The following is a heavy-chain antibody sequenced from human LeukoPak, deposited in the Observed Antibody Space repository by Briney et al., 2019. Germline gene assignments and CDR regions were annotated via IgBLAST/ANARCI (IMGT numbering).Heavy chain of an antibody. V-gene: IGHV4-59*08. CDR2: IYYSGST. Sequence: SETLSLTCTVSGGSISSYYWSWIRQPPGKGLEWIGHIYYSGSTNHNPSLKSRVTISVDTSKNQFSLKLSSVTAADTAVYYCARHFRDEIEMATIYNWFDPWGQGTLVTVSS. CDR3: ARHFRDEIEMATIYNWFDP. CDR1: GGSISSYY. J-gene: IGHJ5*02. D-gene: IGHD5-24*01.